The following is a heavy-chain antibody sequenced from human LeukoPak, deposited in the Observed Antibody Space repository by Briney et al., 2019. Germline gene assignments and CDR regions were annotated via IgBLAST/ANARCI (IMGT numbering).Heavy chain of an antibody. D-gene: IGHD6-19*01. V-gene: IGHV1-46*01. CDR3: ARMYSSGWPLECLDV. J-gene: IGHJ3*01. Sequence: ASVKVSCKASGYTFTSYYMHWVRQAPGQGLEWMGIINPSGGSTSYAQKFQGRVTMTTDTSTTTAYMELRSLRSDDTAVYYCARMYSSGWPLECLDVWGQGTMVTVSS. CDR1: GYTFTSYY. CDR2: INPSGGST.